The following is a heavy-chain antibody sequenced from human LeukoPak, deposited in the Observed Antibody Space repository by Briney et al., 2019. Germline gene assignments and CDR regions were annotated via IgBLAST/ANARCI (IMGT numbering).Heavy chain of an antibody. CDR2: ISYDGRNK. D-gene: IGHD2-15*01. V-gene: IGHV3-30*18. Sequence: GGSLRLSCAASGFTFSSDGMHWVRQAPGKGLEWVAVISYDGRNKNYADSVKGRFTISRDNSKNALYLQINSVRAEDTAVYYCAKDLTRYCSGGSCYSADYWGQGTLVTVSS. CDR1: GFTFSSDG. CDR3: AKDLTRYCSGGSCYSADY. J-gene: IGHJ4*02.